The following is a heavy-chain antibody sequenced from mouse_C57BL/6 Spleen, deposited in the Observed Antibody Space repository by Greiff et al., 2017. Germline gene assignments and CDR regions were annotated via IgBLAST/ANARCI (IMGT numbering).Heavy chain of an antibody. CDR3: ARSGTTVVAADY. V-gene: IGHV1-39*01. Sequence: EVKLVESGPELVKPGASVKISCKASGYSFTDYNMNWVKQSNGKSLEWIGVINPNYGTTSYNQKFKGKATLTVDQSSSTAYMQLNSLTSEDSAVYYCARSGTTVVAADYWGQGTTLTVSS. CDR2: INPNYGTT. D-gene: IGHD1-1*01. CDR1: GYSFTDYN. J-gene: IGHJ2*01.